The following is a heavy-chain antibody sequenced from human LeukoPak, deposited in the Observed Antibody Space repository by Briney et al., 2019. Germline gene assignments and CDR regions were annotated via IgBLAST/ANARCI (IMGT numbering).Heavy chain of an antibody. CDR3: ARESALWFGELNYYYYYMDV. Sequence: SETLSLTCTVSGGSISSYYWSRIRQPPGKGLEWIGYIYYSGSTNYNPSLKSRVTISVDTSKNQFSLKLSSVTAADAAVYYCARESALWFGELNYYYYYMDVWGKGTTVTVSS. CDR2: IYYSGST. J-gene: IGHJ6*03. D-gene: IGHD3-10*01. CDR1: GGSISSYY. V-gene: IGHV4-59*01.